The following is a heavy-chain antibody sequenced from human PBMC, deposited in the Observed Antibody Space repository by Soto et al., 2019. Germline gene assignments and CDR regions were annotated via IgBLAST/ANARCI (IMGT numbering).Heavy chain of an antibody. J-gene: IGHJ4*02. CDR3: ARITGSSCQHGGPYLDY. CDR2: IDWDDDK. D-gene: IGHD6-13*01. Sequence: GSGPTLVNPTQTLTLTCTFSGFSLSTSGMCVSWIRQPPGKALEWLARIDWDDDKYYSTSLKTRLTISKDTSENQVVLTMTNMDPVDTATYYCARITGSSCQHGGPYLDYWGQGTLVTVSS. V-gene: IGHV2-70*11. CDR1: GFSLSTSGMC.